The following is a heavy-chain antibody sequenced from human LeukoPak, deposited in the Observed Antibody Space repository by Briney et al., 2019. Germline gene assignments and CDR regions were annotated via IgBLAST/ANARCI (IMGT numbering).Heavy chain of an antibody. CDR2: IYYSGST. J-gene: IGHJ4*02. Sequence: SETLSLTCTVSGGSISSYYWSWIRQPPGKGLEWIGYIYYSGSTNYNPSLKSRVTISVDTSKNQFSLKLSSVTAADTAVYYCARSSSSWPFDYWGQGTLVTASS. V-gene: IGHV4-59*12. CDR3: ARSSSSWPFDY. D-gene: IGHD6-13*01. CDR1: GGSISSYY.